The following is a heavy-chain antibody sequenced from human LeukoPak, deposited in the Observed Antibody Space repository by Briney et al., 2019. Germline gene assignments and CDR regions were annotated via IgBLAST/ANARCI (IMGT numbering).Heavy chain of an antibody. Sequence: SQTLSLTCAVSGGSISSGGYSWSWIRQPPGKGLEWIGYIYHSGSTYYNQSLKSRVTMSVDRSKNQFSLKLSSVTAADTAVYYCASANCSGASCPVDNWGQGTLVTVSS. CDR2: IYHSGST. J-gene: IGHJ4*02. D-gene: IGHD2-15*01. CDR3: ASANCSGASCPVDN. V-gene: IGHV4-30-2*01. CDR1: GGSISSGGYS.